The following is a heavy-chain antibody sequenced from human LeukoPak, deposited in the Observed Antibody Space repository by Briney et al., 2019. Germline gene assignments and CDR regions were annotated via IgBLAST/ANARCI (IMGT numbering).Heavy chain of an antibody. Sequence: GGSLRLSCEASGFPFSSHAMSWVRQPPGKGLEWVAAISNGKTYYADSVRGRFAISRDDSTNTVYLHMNSLRDEDTALYHCVREAGYCAPVCVKTNWFDPWGQGTLVTVSS. D-gene: IGHD2-15*01. CDR3: VREAGYCAPVCVKTNWFDP. CDR2: ISNGKT. J-gene: IGHJ5*02. CDR1: GFPFSSHA. V-gene: IGHV3-23*01.